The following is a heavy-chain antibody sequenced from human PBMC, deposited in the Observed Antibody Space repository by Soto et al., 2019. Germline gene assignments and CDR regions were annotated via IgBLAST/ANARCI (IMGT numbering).Heavy chain of an antibody. CDR1: GFTFSSYG. D-gene: IGHD1-26*01. J-gene: IGHJ4*02. V-gene: IGHV3-33*01. Sequence: PGGSLRLSCAASGFTFSSYGMHWVRQAPGKGLEWVAVIWYDGSNKYYADSVKGRFTISRDNSKNTLYLQMNSLRAEDTAVYYCARDLFEGATYLAWPDYWGQGTLVTVSS. CDR3: ARDLFEGATYLAWPDY. CDR2: IWYDGSNK.